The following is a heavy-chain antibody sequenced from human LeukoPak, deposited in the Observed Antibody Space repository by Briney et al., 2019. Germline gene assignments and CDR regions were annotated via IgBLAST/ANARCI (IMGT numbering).Heavy chain of an antibody. CDR2: INHSGST. Sequence: SETLSLTCAAYGGSFSGYYWSWIRQPPGKGLEWIGEINHSGSTNYNPSLKSRVTISVDTSKNRFSLKLTSVTAADTAVYYCARGKTRYGDYVLWYYWGQGTLVTVSS. D-gene: IGHD4-17*01. CDR3: ARGKTRYGDYVLWYY. J-gene: IGHJ4*02. CDR1: GGSFSGYY. V-gene: IGHV4-34*01.